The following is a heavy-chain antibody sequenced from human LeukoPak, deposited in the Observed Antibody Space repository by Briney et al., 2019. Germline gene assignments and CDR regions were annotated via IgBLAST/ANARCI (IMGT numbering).Heavy chain of an antibody. D-gene: IGHD6-25*01. Sequence: PGGSLRLSCVGSGFTFSDAWISWVRQAPGKGPEWVGLIKSRIDGGAIDYAAPVKGRFTISRDDSRNTLYLQMNSLKTEDTAVYYCTTRRQDGCWGQGTLVTVS. CDR1: GFTFSDAW. CDR2: IKSRIDGGAI. CDR3: TTRRQDGC. V-gene: IGHV3-15*01. J-gene: IGHJ4*02.